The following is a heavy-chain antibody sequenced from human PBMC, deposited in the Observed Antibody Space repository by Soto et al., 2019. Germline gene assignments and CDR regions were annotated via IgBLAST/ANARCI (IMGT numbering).Heavy chain of an antibody. CDR3: VKAGGYDILTGYRNRFDP. J-gene: IGHJ5*02. CDR2: ISGGGGST. Sequence: EVQLLESGGGLVQPGGSLRLSCAASGFTFTSYAMSWVRQAPGKGLEWVSGISGGGGSTYYADSVKGRFTISRDNSKNTLYLQMNSLRAEDTAVYYCVKAGGYDILTGYRNRFDPWGQGTLVTVSS. D-gene: IGHD3-9*01. CDR1: GFTFTSYA. V-gene: IGHV3-23*01.